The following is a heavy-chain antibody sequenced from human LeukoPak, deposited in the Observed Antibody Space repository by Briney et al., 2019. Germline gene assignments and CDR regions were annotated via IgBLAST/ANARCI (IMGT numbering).Heavy chain of an antibody. J-gene: IGHJ4*02. V-gene: IGHV3-9*03. CDR3: ARRVVRGEH. CDR1: GFTFDDYA. D-gene: IGHD3-10*01. Sequence: GGSLRLSCAASGFTFDDYAMHWVRQAPGKGLEWVSGISWNSGSIGYADSVKGRFTISRDNAKDSLYLQMNSLRAEDMALYYCARRVVRGEHWGQGTLVTVSS. CDR2: ISWNSGSI.